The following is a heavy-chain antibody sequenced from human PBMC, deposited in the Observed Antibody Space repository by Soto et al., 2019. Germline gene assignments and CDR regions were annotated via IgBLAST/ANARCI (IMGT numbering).Heavy chain of an antibody. V-gene: IGHV5-51*01. CDR3: ARLGAARPYYYYGMDV. CDR1: GYSFSIHL. Sequence: PGESLNISCNGSGYSFSIHLIAWVRQMPGKGLEWMGIIFPGDSDTRYSPSFQGQVTISADKSISTAYLQWSSLKASDTAMYYCARLGAARPYYYYGMDVWGQGTTVTVSS. J-gene: IGHJ6*02. D-gene: IGHD6-6*01. CDR2: IFPGDSDT.